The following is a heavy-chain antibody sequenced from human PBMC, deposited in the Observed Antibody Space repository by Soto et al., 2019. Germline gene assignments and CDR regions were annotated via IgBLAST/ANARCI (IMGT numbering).Heavy chain of an antibody. D-gene: IGHD6-19*01. V-gene: IGHV3-30*18. CDR1: GFTFSSYG. CDR3: AKGVYSSGWTHYDY. Sequence: GGSLRLSCAASGFTFSSYGMHWVRQAPGKGLEWVAVISYDGSNKYYADSVKGRFTISRDNSKNTLYLQMNSLRAEDTAVYYCAKGVYSSGWTHYDYWGQGTLVTVPQ. CDR2: ISYDGSNK. J-gene: IGHJ4*02.